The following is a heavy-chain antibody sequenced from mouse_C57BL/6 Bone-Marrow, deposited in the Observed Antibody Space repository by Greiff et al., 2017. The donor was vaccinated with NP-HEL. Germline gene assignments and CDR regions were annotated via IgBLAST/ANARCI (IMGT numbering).Heavy chain of an antibody. CDR1: GYTFTSYW. CDR2: IDPSDSYT. Sequence: QVQLQQPGAELVRPGTSVKLSCKASGYTFTSYWMHWVKQRPGQGLEWIGVIDPSDSYTNYNQKFKGKATLTVDTSSSTAYMQLSSLTSEDSAVYYCANYGNYVYYFDYWGQGTTLTVSS. D-gene: IGHD2-1*01. J-gene: IGHJ2*01. CDR3: ANYGNYVYYFDY. V-gene: IGHV1-59*01.